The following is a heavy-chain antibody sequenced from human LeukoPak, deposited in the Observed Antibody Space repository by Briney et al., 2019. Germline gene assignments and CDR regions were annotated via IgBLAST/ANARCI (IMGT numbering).Heavy chain of an antibody. CDR1: GFTFSSYW. V-gene: IGHV3-7*01. D-gene: IGHD2-21*01. CDR2: IKQDGSEK. Sequence: PGGSLRLSCAASGFTFSSYWMSWVRQAPGKGLEWVANIKQDGSEKYYVDSVKGRFTISRDNAKNSLYLQMNSLRAEDTAVYYCARGGDPSWNWFDPWGQGTLVTVSS. J-gene: IGHJ5*02. CDR3: ARGGDPSWNWFDP.